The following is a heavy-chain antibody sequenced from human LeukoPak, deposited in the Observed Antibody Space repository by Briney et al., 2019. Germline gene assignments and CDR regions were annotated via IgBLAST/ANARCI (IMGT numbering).Heavy chain of an antibody. CDR2: INAGHGDK. D-gene: IGHD2-15*01. J-gene: IGHJ6*02. CDR1: GYTFPIYA. Sequence: ASVKVSCKASGYTFPIYALHWVRQAPGQRLEWMGWINAGHGDKKYSQKLQGRVTITRDTSASSAYMELSSLRSEDTAVYYCAMTVVVAGINYYAMDVWGQGTTVTVSS. V-gene: IGHV1-3*01. CDR3: AMTVVVAGINYYAMDV.